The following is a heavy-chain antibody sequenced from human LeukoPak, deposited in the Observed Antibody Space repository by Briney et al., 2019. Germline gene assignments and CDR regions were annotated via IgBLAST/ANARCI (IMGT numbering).Heavy chain of an antibody. Sequence: GASVKVSCKASGYTFTSYGISWVRQAPGQGLEWMGWINPNSGGTNYAQKFQGRVTMTRGTSISTAYMELSRLRSDDTAVYYCARDRDWVVVVPAASYYMDVWGKGTTVTVSS. V-gene: IGHV1-2*02. D-gene: IGHD2-2*01. CDR2: INPNSGGT. J-gene: IGHJ6*03. CDR1: GYTFTSYG. CDR3: ARDRDWVVVVPAASYYMDV.